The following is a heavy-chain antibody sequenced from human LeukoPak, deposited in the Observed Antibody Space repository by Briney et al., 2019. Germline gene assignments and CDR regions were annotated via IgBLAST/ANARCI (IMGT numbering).Heavy chain of an antibody. CDR2: ISSSGSTI. CDR3: ARGSFLITFGGFIG. J-gene: IGHJ4*02. D-gene: IGHD3-16*02. Sequence: RTGGSLRLSCAASGFTFSDYYMSWIRQAPGKGLEWVSYISSSGSTIYYADSVKGRFTISRDNAKNSLYLQMNSLRAEDTAVYYCARGSFLITFGGFIGWGQGTLVTVSS. CDR1: GFTFSDYY. V-gene: IGHV3-11*04.